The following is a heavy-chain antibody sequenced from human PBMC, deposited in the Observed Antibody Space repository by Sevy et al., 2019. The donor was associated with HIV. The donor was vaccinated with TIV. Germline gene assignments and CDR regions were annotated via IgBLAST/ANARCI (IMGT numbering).Heavy chain of an antibody. CDR3: ASDPAYFDSSGYYDY. D-gene: IGHD3-22*01. V-gene: IGHV3-48*01. CDR2: ISGSGTTI. Sequence: GGSLRLSCAASGFKFSSYSMNWVRQAPGKGLEWLSYISGSGTTIYYADSVKGRFTISRDSVKNSLYLQMNSLKAEDTAVYYCASDPAYFDSSGYYDYWGQGSQVTVSS. J-gene: IGHJ4*02. CDR1: GFKFSSYS.